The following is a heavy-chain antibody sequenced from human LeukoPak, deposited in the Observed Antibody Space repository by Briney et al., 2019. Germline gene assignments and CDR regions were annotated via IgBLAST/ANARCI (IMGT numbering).Heavy chain of an antibody. D-gene: IGHD5-24*01. V-gene: IGHV1-2*06. CDR1: AYDFTGYH. CDR3: TKDRDGADRIIL. Sequence: ASVKVSCKVVAYDFTGYHIHWVRLAPGQGPEWMGRLNPNTGHAIYAFKFQGRVTITRDTSSSTAYMEVTRLTSDDTALYYCTKDRDGADRIILWGQGTLVTVSS. J-gene: IGHJ4*02. CDR2: LNPNTGHA.